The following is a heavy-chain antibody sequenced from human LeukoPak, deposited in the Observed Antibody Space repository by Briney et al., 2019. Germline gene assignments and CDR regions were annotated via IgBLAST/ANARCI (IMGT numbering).Heavy chain of an antibody. J-gene: IGHJ4*02. D-gene: IGHD5-12*01. Sequence: SETLSLTCAVSGYSISSGYYWGWIRQPPGKGLEWTGSIYHSGSTYYNPSLKSRVTISVDTSKNQFSLKLSSVTAADTAVYYCARHRGYSGYDSPFGYWGQGTLVTVSS. CDR2: IYHSGST. CDR3: ARHRGYSGYDSPFGY. V-gene: IGHV4-38-2*01. CDR1: GYSISSGYY.